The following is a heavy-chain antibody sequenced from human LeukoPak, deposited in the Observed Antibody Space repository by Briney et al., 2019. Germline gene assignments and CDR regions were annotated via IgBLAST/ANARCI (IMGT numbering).Heavy chain of an antibody. CDR3: ARAVGYCSGGSCYSQDY. D-gene: IGHD2-15*01. Sequence: SETLSLTCTVSGGSITRTSYYWAWIRQPSGEGLEWIGSFYYSGSTYYNPSLKSRVTISVDTSKNQFSLKLSSVTAADTAVYYCARAVGYCSGGSCYSQDYWGQGTLVTVSS. CDR2: FYYSGST. CDR1: GGSITRTSYY. J-gene: IGHJ4*02. V-gene: IGHV4-39*07.